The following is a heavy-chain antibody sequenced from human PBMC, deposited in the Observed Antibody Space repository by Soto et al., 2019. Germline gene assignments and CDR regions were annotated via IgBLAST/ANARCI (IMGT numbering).Heavy chain of an antibody. Sequence: QVRLEQWGAGLLKPSETLSLTCAIYGASLGGFHWTWLRQAPGKGLEWIGELIHGGSTNYNPSLKSRVSFSLDTSKNQFSPHLMSVTAADTAVYYCARSPLGYDYVRQTWREVGDSFDIWGRGTMVTVSS. D-gene: IGHD3-16*01. CDR1: GASLGGFH. J-gene: IGHJ3*02. CDR2: LIHGGST. V-gene: IGHV4-34*12. CDR3: ARSPLGYDYVRQTWREVGDSFDI.